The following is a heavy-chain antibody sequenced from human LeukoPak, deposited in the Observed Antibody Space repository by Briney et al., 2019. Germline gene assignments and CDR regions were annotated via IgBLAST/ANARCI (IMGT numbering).Heavy chain of an antibody. CDR2: IYTSGRT. D-gene: IGHD2-2*01. Sequence: SETLSLTCTVSGGSISSYYWSWIRQPAGKGLEWIGRIYTSGRTNYYPSLKSRVTMSVDTSKNQFSLKLSSVTAADTAVYYCARAPIIVVPGNYYYYYYMDVWGKGTTVTVSS. V-gene: IGHV4-4*07. CDR3: ARAPIIVVPGNYYYYYYMDV. CDR1: GGSISSYY. J-gene: IGHJ6*03.